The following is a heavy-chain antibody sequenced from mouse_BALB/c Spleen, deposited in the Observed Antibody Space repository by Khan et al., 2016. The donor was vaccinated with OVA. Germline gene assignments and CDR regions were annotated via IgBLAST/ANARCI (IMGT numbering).Heavy chain of an antibody. J-gene: IGHJ2*01. Sequence: VQLKPSGPELVKPGASVKISCKASGYSFTGYFMNWVMQSHGKSLEWIGRINPYNGDTFYNQKFKGKATLTVDKSSSTAHMELRSLASEDSAVYYCAREEYGNSYYFDYWGQGTTLTVSS. CDR1: GYSFTGYF. D-gene: IGHD2-10*02. CDR2: INPYNGDT. V-gene: IGHV1-20*02. CDR3: AREEYGNSYYFDY.